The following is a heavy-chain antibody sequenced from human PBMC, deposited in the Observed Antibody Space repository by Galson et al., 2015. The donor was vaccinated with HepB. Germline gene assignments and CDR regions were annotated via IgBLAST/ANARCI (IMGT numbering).Heavy chain of an antibody. Sequence: FSSYVISWVRQAPGQGLEWMGGITPMFGTANYAQKFQGRVTIIADESTSTAYMELSSLRSEDTAVYYCARVPSSSYYLDYWGQGTQVTVSS. CDR3: ARVPSSSYYLDY. V-gene: IGHV1-69*01. CDR2: ITPMFGTA. CDR1: FSSYV. D-gene: IGHD3-22*01. J-gene: IGHJ4*02.